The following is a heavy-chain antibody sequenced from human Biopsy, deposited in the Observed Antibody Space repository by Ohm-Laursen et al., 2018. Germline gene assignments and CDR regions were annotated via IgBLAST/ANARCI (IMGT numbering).Heavy chain of an antibody. J-gene: IGHJ3*02. Sequence: SETLSPTCAVSGDSISNDYWSWIRQSAGQGLEWIGRIHTSGSTNHNLSLKSRVTMSVDTSKNQFSLKLRSVTAADTAVYYCARGTGKYYVYGAFDIWGQGTMVTVSS. CDR3: ARGTGKYYVYGAFDI. CDR1: GDSISNDY. CDR2: IHTSGST. D-gene: IGHD1-1*01. V-gene: IGHV4-4*07.